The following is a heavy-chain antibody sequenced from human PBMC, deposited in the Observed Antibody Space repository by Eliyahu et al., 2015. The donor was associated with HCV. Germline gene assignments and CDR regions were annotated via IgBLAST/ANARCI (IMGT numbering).Heavy chain of an antibody. V-gene: IGHV4-39*01. J-gene: IGHJ6*02. D-gene: IGHD1-26*01. CDR1: GGSISXSIYY. Sequence: QLQLQESGPGLVKPSETLSLTCTVSGGSISXSIYYWGWIRQPPEKGLEWIGSIYYSGNTYYKSSLKSRLTISVDTSKNRFSLRLSSVTATDTAVYYCARHGVAATRVYSYYGMDVWGQGTTVTVSS. CDR3: ARHGVAATRVYSYYGMDV. CDR2: IYYSGNT.